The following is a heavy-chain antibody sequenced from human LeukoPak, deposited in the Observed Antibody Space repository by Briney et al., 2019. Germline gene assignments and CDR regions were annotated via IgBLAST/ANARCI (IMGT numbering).Heavy chain of an antibody. CDR2: FSWNIGSI. CDR1: GFTFADFA. V-gene: IGHV3-9*03. CDR3: AKDRFGDYAYSGFDY. Sequence: PGRSPRLSCSASGFTFADFAIHGVRQGSGKGLGWVSFFSWNIGSIGYADSVKGRFTISRDNGKNSLYLQMDSLRAEHMALYYCAKDRFGDYAYSGFDYSGQGTLVTVSS. D-gene: IGHD4-17*01. J-gene: IGHJ4*02.